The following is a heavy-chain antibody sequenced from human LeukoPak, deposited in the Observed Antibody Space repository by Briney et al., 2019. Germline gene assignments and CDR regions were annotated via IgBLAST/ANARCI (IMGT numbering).Heavy chain of an antibody. CDR2: ISYDGSNK. D-gene: IGHD6-13*01. V-gene: IGHV3-30*18. CDR1: GFTFSSDG. Sequence: WRTLRLTCAASGFTFSSDGKHWGCQAPGKGLEWVAVISYDGSNKYYADSVKGRFTISRDNSKNTLYLQRNSLRHEDTVVYYWVKESTAYSSSCPGDWGEGTLVTVCS. J-gene: IGHJ4*02. CDR3: VKESTAYSSSCPGD.